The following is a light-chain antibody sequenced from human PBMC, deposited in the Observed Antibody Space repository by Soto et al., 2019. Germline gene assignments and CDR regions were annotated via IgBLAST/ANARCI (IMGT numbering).Light chain of an antibody. J-gene: IGLJ2*01. Sequence: QSVLTQPASVSGSPGQSITISCTGTRSDIGAYNLVSWYQQHPGEVPKLILYDVNVRPSGVSNRFSGSKSGNTASLTISGLQAEDEADYYCTSWTTSTTMIFGGGTQLTVL. V-gene: IGLV2-14*03. CDR1: RSDIGAYNL. CDR2: DVN. CDR3: TSWTTSTTMI.